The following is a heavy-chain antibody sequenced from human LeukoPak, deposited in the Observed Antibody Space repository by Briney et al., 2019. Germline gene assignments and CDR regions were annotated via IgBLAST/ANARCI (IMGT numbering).Heavy chain of an antibody. V-gene: IGHV3-7*01. CDR2: IKQDGSEK. J-gene: IGHJ3*02. D-gene: IGHD5-12*01. CDR3: AKPITITGATDGFDI. Sequence: GGSLRLSCAAPGFTFSSYWMSWIPQAPGKGLEWVANIKQDGSEKCYLDSVEGRFTISRDNAKNLLYLQMNNLRAEDTAVYYCAKPITITGATDGFDIWGQGAKVIVSS. CDR1: GFTFSSYW.